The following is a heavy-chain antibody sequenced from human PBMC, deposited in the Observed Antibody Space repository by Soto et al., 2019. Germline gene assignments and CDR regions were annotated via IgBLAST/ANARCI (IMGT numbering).Heavy chain of an antibody. D-gene: IGHD1-1*01. CDR1: GFTFSSYG. J-gene: IGHJ5*02. CDR2: IWYDGSNK. V-gene: IGHV3-33*01. CDR3: ARSSSYNWNWFDP. Sequence: GGSLRLSCAAPGFTFSSYGMHWVRQAPGKGLEWVAVIWYDGSNKYYADSVKGRFTISRDNSKNTLYLQMNSLRAEDTAVYYCARSSSYNWNWFDPWGQGTLVTVSS.